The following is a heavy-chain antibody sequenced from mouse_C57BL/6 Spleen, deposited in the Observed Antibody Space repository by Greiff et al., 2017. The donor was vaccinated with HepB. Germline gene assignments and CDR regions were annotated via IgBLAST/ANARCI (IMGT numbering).Heavy chain of an antibody. CDR1: GYTFTDYE. CDR3: TREVWGNFDY. D-gene: IGHD2-10*02. V-gene: IGHV1-15*01. J-gene: IGHJ2*01. Sequence: QVQLQQSGAELVRPGASVTLSCKASGYTFTDYEMHWVKQTPVHGLEWIGAIDPETGGTAYNQKFKGKAILTADKSSSTAYMELRSLTSEDSAVYYCTREVWGNFDYWGQGTTLTVSS. CDR2: IDPETGGT.